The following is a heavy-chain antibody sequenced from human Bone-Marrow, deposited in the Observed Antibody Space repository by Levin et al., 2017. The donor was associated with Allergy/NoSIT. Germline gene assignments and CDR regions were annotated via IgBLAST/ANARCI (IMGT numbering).Heavy chain of an antibody. CDR3: ARLVNDEGVQDGVHQWHFDL. V-gene: IGHV4-39*01. Sequence: KSSETLSLTCIVSGGSITSSGNNWGWIRQAPGKGLEWIGSVYFYEGSGSSGNNEYNPSLQSRVTMSVDTSQNQISLRLTSVTAADAAVYYCARLVNDEGVQDGVHQWHFDLWGRGTLVSVSS. J-gene: IGHJ2*01. CDR1: GGSITSSGNN. D-gene: IGHD1-1*01. CDR2: VYFYEGSGSSGNN.